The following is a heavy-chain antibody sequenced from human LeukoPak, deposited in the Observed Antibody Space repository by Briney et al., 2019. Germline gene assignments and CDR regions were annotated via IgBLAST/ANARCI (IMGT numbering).Heavy chain of an antibody. J-gene: IGHJ4*02. Sequence: EASVKVSCKASGYTFTGNYMHWVRQAPGQGLEWMGWINPYSGGTNYAQKFQGRVTMTRDTSSSTAYMELIRLRYDDSAVYYCAVDLGYTYGYSDDYWGQGTLVTVSS. V-gene: IGHV1-2*02. D-gene: IGHD5-18*01. CDR3: AVDLGYTYGYSDDY. CDR1: GYTFTGNY. CDR2: INPYSGGT.